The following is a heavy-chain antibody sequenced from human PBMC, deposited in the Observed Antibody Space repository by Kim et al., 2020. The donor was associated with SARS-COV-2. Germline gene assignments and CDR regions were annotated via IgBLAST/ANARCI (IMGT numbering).Heavy chain of an antibody. CDR1: GASISTYY. Sequence: SETLSLTCTVSGASISTYYWSWIRQPPGKGLEWIGYIYYSGSTNYNPSLKSRATMSVDTSKNQFSLRLSSVTAADTAVYYCATYTPYNSDNDYWGQGTRV. V-gene: IGHV4-59*01. CDR3: ATYTPYNSDNDY. D-gene: IGHD6-19*01. CDR2: IYYSGST. J-gene: IGHJ4*02.